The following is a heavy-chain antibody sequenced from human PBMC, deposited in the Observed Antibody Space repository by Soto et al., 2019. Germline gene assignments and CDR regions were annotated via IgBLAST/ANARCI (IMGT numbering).Heavy chain of an antibody. Sequence: ASVKVACKVSGYTLTELSRRWVRQAPGKGLEWMGGFDPEDGETIYAQKFQGRVTMTEDTSTDTAYMELSSLRSEDTAVYYCETRGHIVVVVAATPDDAFDIWGQGTMVTVSS. V-gene: IGHV1-24*01. CDR2: FDPEDGET. CDR3: ETRGHIVVVVAATPDDAFDI. D-gene: IGHD2-15*01. J-gene: IGHJ3*02. CDR1: GYTLTELS.